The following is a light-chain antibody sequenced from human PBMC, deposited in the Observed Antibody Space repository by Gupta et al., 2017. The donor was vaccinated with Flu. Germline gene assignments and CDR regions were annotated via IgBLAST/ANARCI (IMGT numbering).Light chain of an antibody. CDR2: EVT. CDR3: SSYTSTTSMV. Sequence: QSALTQPASVSGSPGQSITISCTGTSSDVGGYDYVSWYQQHPGKAPKLMIYEVTKRPSGASNRFSGSKSGNTASLTISGLQAEDEADYYCSSYTSTTSMVFGGGTKLTVL. CDR1: SSDVGGYDY. J-gene: IGLJ3*02. V-gene: IGLV2-14*01.